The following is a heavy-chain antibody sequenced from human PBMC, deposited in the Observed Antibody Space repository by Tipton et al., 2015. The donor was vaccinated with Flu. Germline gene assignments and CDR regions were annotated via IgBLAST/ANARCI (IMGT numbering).Heavy chain of an antibody. CDR2: INGDGSST. CDR1: GFTFSSYW. D-gene: IGHD2-15*01. V-gene: IGHV3-74*01. CDR3: SPGRGWFDP. Sequence: SLRLSCAASGFTFSSYWMHWVRQAPGKGLVWVSRINGDGSSTNYADSVKGRFTISRDNTKNTLYLQMNSLRTEDTAVYYCSPGRGWFDPWGQGTLVIVSS. J-gene: IGHJ5*02.